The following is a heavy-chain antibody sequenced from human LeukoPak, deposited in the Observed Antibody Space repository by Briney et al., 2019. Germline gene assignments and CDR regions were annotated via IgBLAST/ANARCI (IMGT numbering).Heavy chain of an antibody. J-gene: IGHJ6*02. CDR3: AKDKTSSWVIYGMDV. CDR2: WSGSGAST. CDR1: GFTFSSYA. D-gene: IGHD6-13*01. Sequence: GGSLRLSCAASGFTFSSYAMSWVRQAPGKGLEWVSAWSGSGASTYYADSVKSRFTISRDNSKNTLFLQMNSLRAEDTAVYYCAKDKTSSWVIYGMDVWGQGTTVT. V-gene: IGHV3-23*01.